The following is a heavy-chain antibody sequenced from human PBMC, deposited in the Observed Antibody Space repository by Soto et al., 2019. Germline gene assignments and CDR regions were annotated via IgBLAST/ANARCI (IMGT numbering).Heavy chain of an antibody. J-gene: IGHJ6*02. Sequence: SETLSLTCSVSGYSVSSSDYYWAWIRQPPGKGLEWIGSMLYSGLTYYNPSLKSRVTLSVDTSKNQFSVRLNSVTASDTAVYYCAPLSVSLSGPYGIHVWGQGTTVTVSS. V-gene: IGHV4-39*01. D-gene: IGHD2-15*01. CDR2: MLYSGLT. CDR3: APLSVSLSGPYGIHV. CDR1: GYSVSSSDYY.